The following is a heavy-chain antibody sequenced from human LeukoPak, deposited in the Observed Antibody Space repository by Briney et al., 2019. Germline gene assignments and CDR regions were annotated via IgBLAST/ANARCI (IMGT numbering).Heavy chain of an antibody. D-gene: IGHD1-26*01. CDR1: GYTLTELS. J-gene: IGHJ4*02. Sequence: ASVKVSCKVSGYTLTELSMHWVRQAPGKGLEWMGGFDPEDGETIYAQKFQGRVTMIEDTSTDTAYMELSSLRSEDTAVYYCATARVGATDYWGQGTLVTVSS. CDR3: ATARVGATDY. V-gene: IGHV1-24*01. CDR2: FDPEDGET.